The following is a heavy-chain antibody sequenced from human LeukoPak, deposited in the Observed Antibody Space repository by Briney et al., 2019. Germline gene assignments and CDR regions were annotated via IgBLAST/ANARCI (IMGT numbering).Heavy chain of an antibody. CDR3: AKENSGSFPN. Sequence: GRSLRLSCAASGFTFDDYAMHWVRQGPGKGLEWVSGISWNSGSIGYADSVKGRFTISRDNAKNSLYLQMNSLRAEDTALYYCAKENSGSFPNWGQGTLVTVSS. CDR1: GFTFDDYA. J-gene: IGHJ4*02. V-gene: IGHV3-9*01. CDR2: ISWNSGSI. D-gene: IGHD1-26*01.